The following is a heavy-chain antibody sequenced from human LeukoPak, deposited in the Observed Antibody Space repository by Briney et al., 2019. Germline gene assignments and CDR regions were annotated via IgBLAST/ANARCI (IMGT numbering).Heavy chain of an antibody. CDR1: GFTFSSSA. J-gene: IGHJ6*03. Sequence: PGGSLRLSCAASGFTFSSSAMSWVRQAPGKGLEWVSNISGSGSGGSTYYADSVKGRFTISRDNSKNTLYLQMNSLRAEDTAVYYCARDRWAGPGNYYYYYMDVWGEGTTVTISS. CDR2: ISGSGSGGST. V-gene: IGHV3-23*01. D-gene: IGHD3-10*01. CDR3: ARDRWAGPGNYYYYYMDV.